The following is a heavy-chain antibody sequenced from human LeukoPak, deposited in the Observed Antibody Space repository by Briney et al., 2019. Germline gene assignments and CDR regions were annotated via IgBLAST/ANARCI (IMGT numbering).Heavy chain of an antibody. CDR3: ANADTEDFFDS. D-gene: IGHD2-8*01. V-gene: IGHV4-38-2*01. CDR1: GSSISSYYY. Sequence: SETLSLTCAVSGSSISSYYYWGWVRQPPGKGLEWVGSIYHDETTYYNPSLKSRVPISLLTSKKQFSLMLASVTAADTDIYYCANADTEDFFDSWGQGILVTVSS. CDR2: IYHDETT. J-gene: IGHJ4*02.